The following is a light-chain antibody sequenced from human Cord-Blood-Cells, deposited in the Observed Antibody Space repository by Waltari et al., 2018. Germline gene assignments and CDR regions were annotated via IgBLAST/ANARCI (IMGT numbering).Light chain of an antibody. Sequence: SSELTQDPAVSVALGQPVRITCQGDSLRSYFASWYQQKPGQDPEHVIYGKNNRPSGIPDRLSCSTSGITAALTTTGAHAEDEADYYCTSRDSSGNHWVFGGGTKLTVL. V-gene: IGLV3-19*01. CDR2: GKN. J-gene: IGLJ3*02. CDR3: TSRDSSGNHWV. CDR1: SLRSYF.